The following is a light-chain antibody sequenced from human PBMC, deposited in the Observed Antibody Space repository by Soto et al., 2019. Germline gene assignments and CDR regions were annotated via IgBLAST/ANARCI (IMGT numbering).Light chain of an antibody. V-gene: IGLV2-23*01. CDR2: DAS. CDR1: SSDVGIYNL. CDR3: CSYAGGNTFV. Sequence: QSVLTQPASVSGSPGQSITISCTGTSSDVGIYNLVSWYQHCPGKAPKLIIYDASERPSGVSNRFSGSKSANTASLTISGLQAEDEADYHCCSYAGGNTFVFGSGTKVTVL. J-gene: IGLJ1*01.